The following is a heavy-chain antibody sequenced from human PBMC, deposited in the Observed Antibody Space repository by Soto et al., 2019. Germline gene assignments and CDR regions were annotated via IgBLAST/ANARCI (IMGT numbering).Heavy chain of an antibody. V-gene: IGHV3-23*01. D-gene: IGHD2-2*01. CDR1: GFTFSSYA. CDR3: AKEKISTSCRNRFDP. J-gene: IGHJ5*02. CDR2: ISGSGGST. Sequence: GGSLRLSCTASGFTFSSYAMNWVRQAPGKGLEWVSVISGSGGSTYYADSVKGRFTISRDNSKNTLYLQMNSLRAEDTAVYYCAKEKISTSCRNRFDPWGQGTLVTVSS.